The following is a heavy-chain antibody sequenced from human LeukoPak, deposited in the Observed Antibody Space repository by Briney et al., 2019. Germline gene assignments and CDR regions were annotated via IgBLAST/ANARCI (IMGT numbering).Heavy chain of an antibody. D-gene: IGHD3-10*01. CDR3: ARAGHPGHPMAYFDY. J-gene: IGHJ4*02. Sequence: GESLKISCKGSGYSFTSYWIGWVRQMPGKGLEWMGIIYPGDSDTRYSPSFQGQVTISADKSISTAYMELSSLRSEDTAVYYCARAGHPGHPMAYFDYWGQGTLVTVSS. V-gene: IGHV5-51*01. CDR2: IYPGDSDT. CDR1: GYSFTSYW.